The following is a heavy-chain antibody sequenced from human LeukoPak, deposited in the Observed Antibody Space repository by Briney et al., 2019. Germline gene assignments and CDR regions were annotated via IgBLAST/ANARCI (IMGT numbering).Heavy chain of an antibody. CDR1: GYTFTDYY. D-gene: IGHD2-2*01. V-gene: IGHV1-2*02. CDR2: INPKSGGT. CDR3: AIGPDQLLSGIDP. J-gene: IGHJ5*02. Sequence: ASVTVSFTASGYTFTDYYMHWVRQAPGQGGEWMGWINPKSGGTKYAQKFQGRGNITRDKAKSKDYMELSRLRSEDRAVYYCAIGPDQLLSGIDPLGQGTLVTVAS.